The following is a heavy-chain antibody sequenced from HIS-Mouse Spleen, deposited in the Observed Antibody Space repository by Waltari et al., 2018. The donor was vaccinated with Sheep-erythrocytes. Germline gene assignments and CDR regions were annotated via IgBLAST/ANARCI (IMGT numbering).Heavy chain of an antibody. D-gene: IGHD3-22*01. J-gene: IGHJ4*02. Sequence: QLQLQESGPGLVKPSETLSLTCTVSGGSISSSSYYWGWIRQPPGKGLEWIGSIYYSGPTSYNPSLKSRVTISVDTSKNQFSLRLSSVTAADTAVYYCARLYYYDSSGYYFDYWGQGTLVTVSS. CDR2: IYYSGPT. CDR3: ARLYYYDSSGYYFDY. CDR1: GGSISSSSYY. V-gene: IGHV4-39*01.